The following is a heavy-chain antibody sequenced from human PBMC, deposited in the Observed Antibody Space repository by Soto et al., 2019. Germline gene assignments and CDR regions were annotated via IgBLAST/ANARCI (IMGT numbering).Heavy chain of an antibody. CDR3: AHRMSIAVNFDY. CDR1: GLSLSTSGVG. V-gene: IGHV2-5*02. D-gene: IGHD6-6*01. Sequence: SGPTLVNPTQTLTLTCTFSGLSLSTSGVGVGWIRQPPGKALEWLALIYWDDDKRYSPSLKSRLTITKDTSKNQVVLTMTNMEPVDTATYYCAHRMSIAVNFDYWGQGTLVTVSS. CDR2: IYWDDDK. J-gene: IGHJ4*02.